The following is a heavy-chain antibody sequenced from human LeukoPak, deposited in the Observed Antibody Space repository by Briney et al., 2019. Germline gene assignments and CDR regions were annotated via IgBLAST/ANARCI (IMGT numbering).Heavy chain of an antibody. V-gene: IGHV4-59*08. D-gene: IGHD1-26*01. Sequence: PSETLSLTCTVSGGSISSYYWSWIRQSPGKGLEWIGYIYYSGSTNYNPSLKSRATISVDTSKNQFSLKLSSVTAADTAVYYCARSYSGSYGYYFDYWGQGTPVTVSS. CDR2: IYYSGST. CDR1: GGSISSYY. J-gene: IGHJ4*02. CDR3: ARSYSGSYGYYFDY.